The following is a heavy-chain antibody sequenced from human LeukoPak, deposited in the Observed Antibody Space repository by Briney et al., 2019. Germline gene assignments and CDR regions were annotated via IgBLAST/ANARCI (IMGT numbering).Heavy chain of an antibody. J-gene: IGHJ4*02. Sequence: SESLSLTCTVSGGSISSYYWSWIRQPGGKGLEWIGRIYSSGSTDYNPSLKSRVTMSVDTSKNQFSLKLSSVTAADTAMYYCARVPSGVDYLDYWGQGTLVTVSS. V-gene: IGHV4-4*07. D-gene: IGHD3-10*01. CDR1: GGSISSYY. CDR3: ARVPSGVDYLDY. CDR2: IYSSGST.